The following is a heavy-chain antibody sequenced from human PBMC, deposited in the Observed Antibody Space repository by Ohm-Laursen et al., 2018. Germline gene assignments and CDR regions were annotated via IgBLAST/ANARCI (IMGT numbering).Heavy chain of an antibody. J-gene: IGHJ6*02. V-gene: IGHV4-59*06. Sequence: GTLSLTCTVSGGSISSYYWGWIRQPPGKGLEWIGYIYHSGSTYYNPSLKSRVTISIDTSKNQFSLKLSSVTAADTAVYYCARQISIAARTYYYYGMDVWGQGTTVTVSS. CDR2: IYHSGST. D-gene: IGHD6-6*01. CDR3: ARQISIAARTYYYYGMDV. CDR1: GGSISSYY.